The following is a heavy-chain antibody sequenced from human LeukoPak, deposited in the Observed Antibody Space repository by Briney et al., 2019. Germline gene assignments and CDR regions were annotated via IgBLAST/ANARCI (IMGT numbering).Heavy chain of an antibody. CDR2: INWNGGRT. J-gene: IGHJ4*02. V-gene: IGHV3-20*04. D-gene: IGHD4-17*01. Sequence: GGSLRLSCAASGFMFYDYGMSWVRQAPGKGLEWVSGINWNGGRTGYADSVKGRFTISRDNAKNSLYLQMNSLRAEDTALYYCAREYDYGDYPGYWGQGTLVTVSS. CDR1: GFMFYDYG. CDR3: AREYDYGDYPGY.